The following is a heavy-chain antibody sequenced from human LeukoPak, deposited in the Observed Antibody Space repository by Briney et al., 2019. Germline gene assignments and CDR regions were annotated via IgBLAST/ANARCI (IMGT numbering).Heavy chain of an antibody. V-gene: IGHV1-2*02. CDR2: INPNSGGT. CDR3: ASLGIVVVPAAIPDNNWFDP. CDR1: GYTFTGYY. Sequence: ASVKVSCKASGYTFTGYYMHWVRQAPGQGLEWMGWINPNSGGTNYAQKFQGRVTMTRDTSISTAYMELSRLRSDDTAVYCCASLGIVVVPAAIPDNNWFDPWGQGTLVTVSS. J-gene: IGHJ5*02. D-gene: IGHD2-2*02.